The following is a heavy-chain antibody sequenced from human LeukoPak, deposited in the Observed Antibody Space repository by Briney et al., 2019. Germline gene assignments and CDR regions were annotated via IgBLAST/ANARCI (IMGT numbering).Heavy chain of an antibody. CDR3: SGHGSSSY. Sequence: GGSLRLSCVASGFTVSNNGLSWFRQAPGKRLEWVSVSGVGNTYYAESVKGRFTISRDNSKNTLYLQMNSLRAEDTALYYASGHGSSSYWGQGTLVAVSS. CDR2: SGVGNT. J-gene: IGHJ4*02. CDR1: GFTVSNNG. V-gene: IGHV3-23*01. D-gene: IGHD6-13*01.